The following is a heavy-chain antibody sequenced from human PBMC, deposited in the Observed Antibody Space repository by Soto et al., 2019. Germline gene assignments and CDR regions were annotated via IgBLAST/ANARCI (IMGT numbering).Heavy chain of an antibody. V-gene: IGHV3-30*18. Sequence: PGGSLRLSCAASEFTFSHYDMHWVRQAPGKGLEWVAIISYDGNNKYYADSVKGRFTLSRDNSKNTLFLQMSSLRAEDTAVYYCAKPQYYDSSGYIFDYWGQGTLVTVYS. D-gene: IGHD3-22*01. J-gene: IGHJ4*02. CDR2: ISYDGNNK. CDR1: EFTFSHYD. CDR3: AKPQYYDSSGYIFDY.